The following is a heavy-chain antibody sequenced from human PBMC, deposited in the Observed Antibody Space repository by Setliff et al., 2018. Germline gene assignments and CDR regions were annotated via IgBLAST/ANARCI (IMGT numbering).Heavy chain of an antibody. CDR2: IDWDDAK. CDR3: AHKYGDYVRYFQH. D-gene: IGHD4-17*01. V-gene: IGHV2-70*12. J-gene: IGHJ1*01. CDR1: GFSLTASGMC. Sequence: SGPTLVNPTQTLTLTCAFSGFSLTASGMCVTWIRQPPGKTLEWLARIDWDDAKYYRTPLKTRLTISKDTSKNQVVLTMTNMDPVDTATYYCAHKYGDYVRYFQHWGQGTLVTVSS.